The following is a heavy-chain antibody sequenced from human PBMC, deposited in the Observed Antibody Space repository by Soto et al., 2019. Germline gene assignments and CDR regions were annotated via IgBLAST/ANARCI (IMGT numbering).Heavy chain of an antibody. CDR3: VARGMPYDSLSGPHPFDP. CDR2: INHRGGA. D-gene: IGHD3-3*01. Sequence: XATLSLSCAAHRGSFTDYFLTWIRQSPGRGLEWIGEINHRGGATYNPSLRSRVTISIDTSKNHFSLSLRSLTAADTAVYYCVARGMPYDSLSGPHPFDPWGHGTLVTVSS. CDR1: RGSFTDYF. V-gene: IGHV4-34*01. J-gene: IGHJ5*02.